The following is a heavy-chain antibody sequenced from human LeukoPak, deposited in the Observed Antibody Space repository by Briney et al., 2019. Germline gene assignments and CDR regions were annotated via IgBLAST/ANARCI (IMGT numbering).Heavy chain of an antibody. Sequence: GGSLRLSCAASGFTFTSYSMNCVRQAPGKGLEGVAFIRSSSSYTYYADSVKGRFTISSDNAKNSLYLQMTSLRAEDTAVYYCARTDPPMVPGDYWGQGALVTVSS. D-gene: IGHD3-10*01. J-gene: IGHJ4*02. CDR3: ARTDPPMVPGDY. CDR2: IRSSSSYT. V-gene: IGHV3-21*01. CDR1: GFTFTSYS.